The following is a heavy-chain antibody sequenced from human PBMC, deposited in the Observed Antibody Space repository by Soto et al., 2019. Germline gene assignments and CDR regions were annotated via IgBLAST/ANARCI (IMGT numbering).Heavy chain of an antibody. CDR1: GYTFESWA. V-gene: IGHV3-64*04. J-gene: IGHJ1*01. D-gene: IGHD3-22*01. Sequence: GGSLRLSCSASGYTFESWAAHWVRQAPGKGLEYVSGIRSNGADTYYADPVKGRFTISRDNSKNTLYLQMNSLRAEDTAVYYCARDRVESGYPEYFQHWGQGTLVTVSS. CDR2: IRSNGADT. CDR3: ARDRVESGYPEYFQH.